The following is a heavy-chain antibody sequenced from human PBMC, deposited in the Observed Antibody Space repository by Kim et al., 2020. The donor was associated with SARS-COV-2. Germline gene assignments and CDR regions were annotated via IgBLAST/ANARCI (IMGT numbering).Heavy chain of an antibody. Sequence: GGSLRLSCAASGFTFSSYWMHWVRQAPGKGLVWVSRINSDGSSTSYADSVKGRFTISRDNAKNTLYLQMNSLRAEDTAVYYCATGSRPYYYYYYGMDVWGQGTTVTVSS. CDR3: ATGSRPYYYYYYGMDV. V-gene: IGHV3-74*01. CDR2: INSDGSST. D-gene: IGHD6-13*01. CDR1: GFTFSSYW. J-gene: IGHJ6*02.